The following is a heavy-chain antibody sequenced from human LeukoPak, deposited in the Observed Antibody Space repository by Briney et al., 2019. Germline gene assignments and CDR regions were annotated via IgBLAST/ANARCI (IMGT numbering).Heavy chain of an antibody. Sequence: GASVKVSCKVSGYTLTELSMHWVRQAPGKGLEWMGGFDPEDGETIYAQKFQGRVTMTEDTSTDTAYMELSSLRSDDTAVYYCARGGLYGKGIVGATTIEYFDYWGQGTLVTVSS. CDR3: ARGGLYGKGIVGATTIEYFDY. D-gene: IGHD1-26*01. J-gene: IGHJ4*02. CDR1: GYTLTELS. CDR2: FDPEDGET. V-gene: IGHV1-24*01.